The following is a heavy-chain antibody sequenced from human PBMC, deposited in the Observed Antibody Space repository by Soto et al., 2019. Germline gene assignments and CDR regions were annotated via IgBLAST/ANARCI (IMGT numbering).Heavy chain of an antibody. CDR3: AKDLKPGIAAAGKTFDY. D-gene: IGHD6-13*01. J-gene: IGHJ4*02. CDR1: GFTFDDHA. CDR2: ISWNSGSI. Sequence: PGGSLRLSCAAPGFTFDDHAMHWVRQAPGKGLEWVSGISWNSGSIGYADSVKGRFTISRDNAKNSLYLQMNSLRAEDTALYYCAKDLKPGIAAAGKTFDYWGQGTLVTVSS. V-gene: IGHV3-9*01.